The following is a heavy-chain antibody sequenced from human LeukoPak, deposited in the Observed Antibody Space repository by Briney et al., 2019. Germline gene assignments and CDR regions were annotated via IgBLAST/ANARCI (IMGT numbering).Heavy chain of an antibody. Sequence: SETLSLTCSVSGGSISRSGYVWAWIRQAPGKGMDWIGTISASGNTHYNPSLSSRVIMSVDTSKNQFSLRLNSVTAADTAVYHCARLPARNTGYFVTLDIWGQGTMVTVSS. V-gene: IGHV4-39*01. CDR2: ISASGNT. CDR1: GGSISRSGYV. J-gene: IGHJ3*02. CDR3: ARLPARNTGYFVTLDI. D-gene: IGHD3-9*01.